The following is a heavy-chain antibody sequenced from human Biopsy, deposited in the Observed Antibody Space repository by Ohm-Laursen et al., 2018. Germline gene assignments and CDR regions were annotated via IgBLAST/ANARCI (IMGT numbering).Heavy chain of an antibody. CDR2: INRSGRT. CDR3: ARDRDRRGWFDP. V-gene: IGHV4-34*01. Sequence: SETLSLTCAVYGESFNGYYWSWIRQTPGKGLEWIGEINRSGRTNYNPSLKSRVTISVDTSKNQFSLRVSSVTAADTAVYYCARDRDRRGWFDPWGQGTLVTVSS. D-gene: IGHD1-14*01. J-gene: IGHJ5*02. CDR1: GESFNGYY.